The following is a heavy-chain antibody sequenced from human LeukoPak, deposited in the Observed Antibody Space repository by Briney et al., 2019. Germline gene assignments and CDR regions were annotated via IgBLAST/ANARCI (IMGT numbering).Heavy chain of an antibody. Sequence: GGSLRLSCAASGFTVSYNYMSRVRQAPGKGLEWVSIIYSDGNTYYADSVKGRFTISRDNSENTVDLQMNSLRVEDTAVYYCARGMVATGSWGQGTLVNVYS. D-gene: IGHD5-12*01. CDR3: ARGMVATGS. J-gene: IGHJ5*02. V-gene: IGHV3-66*02. CDR1: GFTVSYNY. CDR2: IYSDGNT.